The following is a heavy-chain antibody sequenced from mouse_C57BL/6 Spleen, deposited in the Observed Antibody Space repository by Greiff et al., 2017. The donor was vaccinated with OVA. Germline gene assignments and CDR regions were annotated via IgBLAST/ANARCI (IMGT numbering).Heavy chain of an antibody. V-gene: IGHV2-5*01. D-gene: IGHD2-4*01. J-gene: IGHJ1*03. CDR3: AKNDYDWYFDV. CDR2: IWRGGST. Sequence: VKLVESGPGLVQPSQSLSITCTVSGFSLTSYGVHWVRQSPGKGLEWLGVIWRGGSTDYNAAFMSRLSITNDNSKSQVFFKMNSLQADDTAIYYCAKNDYDWYFDVWGTGTTVTVSS. CDR1: GFSLTSYG.